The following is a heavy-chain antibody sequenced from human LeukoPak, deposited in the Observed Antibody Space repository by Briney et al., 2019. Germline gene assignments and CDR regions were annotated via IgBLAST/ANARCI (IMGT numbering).Heavy chain of an antibody. V-gene: IGHV1-2*04. CDR1: GYTFTGYY. Sequence: ASVKVSCKASGYTFTGYYMRWVRQAPGQGLEWMGWINPNSGGTNYAQKFQGWVTMTRDTSISTAYMELSRLRSDDTAVYYCATDIVVVPAAMEAFDIWGQGTMVTVSS. J-gene: IGHJ3*02. CDR2: INPNSGGT. D-gene: IGHD2-2*01. CDR3: ATDIVVVPAAMEAFDI.